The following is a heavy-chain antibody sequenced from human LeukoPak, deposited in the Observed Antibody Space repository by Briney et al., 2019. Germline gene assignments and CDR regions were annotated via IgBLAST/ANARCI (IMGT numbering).Heavy chain of an antibody. CDR1: GGSISSYY. V-gene: IGHV4-59*08. J-gene: IGHJ6*02. CDR2: IYYSGST. CDR3: ARSATRGYYYGMDV. D-gene: IGHD5-12*01. Sequence: SETLSLTCTVAGGSISSYYWSWIRQPPGKGLEWVGYIYYSGSTNYNPSLKSRVTISVDTSKNQFSLKLSSVTAADTAVYYCARSATRGYYYGMDVWGQGTTVTVSS.